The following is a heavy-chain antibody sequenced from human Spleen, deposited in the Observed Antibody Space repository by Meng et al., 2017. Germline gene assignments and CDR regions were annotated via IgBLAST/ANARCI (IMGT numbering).Heavy chain of an antibody. CDR1: GGSISSSSYY. CDR3: AREEYYYAMDV. J-gene: IGHJ6*01. CDR2: IYYSGIT. Sequence: GSLRLSCTFSGGSISSSSYYWGWIRQPPGKGLEWIGNIYYSGITYYNPSLKSRVTISLNTSKNQFSLKLTSVTAADTAVYYCAREEYYYAMDVWGQGTAVTGAS. V-gene: IGHV4-39*07.